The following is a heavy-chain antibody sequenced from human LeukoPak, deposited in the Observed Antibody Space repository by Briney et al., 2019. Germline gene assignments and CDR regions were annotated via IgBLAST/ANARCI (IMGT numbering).Heavy chain of an antibody. D-gene: IGHD3-10*01. J-gene: IGHJ4*02. CDR3: ARDARVQKWFGELLKTTTYYFDY. CDR2: IYYSGST. Sequence: SETLSLTCTVSGGSISSSDFYWGWIRQPPGKGLEWIGSIYYSGSTYYNPSLKSRVSISVDTSKNQFSLKLSSVTAADTAVYYCARDARVQKWFGELLKTTTYYFDYWGQGTLVTVSS. CDR1: GGSISSSDFY. V-gene: IGHV4-39*07.